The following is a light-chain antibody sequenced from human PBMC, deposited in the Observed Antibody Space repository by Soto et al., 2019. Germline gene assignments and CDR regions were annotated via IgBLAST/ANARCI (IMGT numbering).Light chain of an antibody. J-gene: IGLJ1*01. CDR3: SSYTSSSTLYV. V-gene: IGLV2-14*01. CDR1: SSDVGSYTY. Sequence: SVLKQPSSGSWSPRQSIAISCTVASSDVGSYTYVSWYQQHPGKAPKLMIYEVNNRPSGVSNRFSGSKSGNTASLTISGLQAEDEADYYCSSYTSSSTLYVFGTGTKVTVL. CDR2: EVN.